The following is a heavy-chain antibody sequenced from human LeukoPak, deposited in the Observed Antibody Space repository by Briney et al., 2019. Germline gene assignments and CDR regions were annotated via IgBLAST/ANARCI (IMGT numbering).Heavy chain of an antibody. Sequence: SETLSLTCAVYGASFSGYYWTWIRQPPGKGLEWIGHIFHSGSTSYNPSLKSRVTISVDTSKNHFSLKLSSVTAADTAVYYCARHVLLATRTNHLDYWGQGTLVTVSS. CDR2: IFHSGST. CDR1: GASFSGYY. J-gene: IGHJ4*02. CDR3: ARHVLLATRTNHLDY. D-gene: IGHD6-6*01. V-gene: IGHV4-34*12.